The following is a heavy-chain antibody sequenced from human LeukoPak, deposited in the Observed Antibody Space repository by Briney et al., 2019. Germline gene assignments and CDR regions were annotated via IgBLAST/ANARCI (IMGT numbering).Heavy chain of an antibody. CDR2: IDWDDDK. Sequence: SGPTLVNPTPTLTLTCTFSGFSLSSSGMCVSWIRQPPGKALEWLARIDWDDDKYYRTSLKTRVTISKDTSKNQVVLTMTNMDPVDTATYYCARSTGDYFDYWGQGTLVTVSS. CDR1: GFSLSSSGMC. V-gene: IGHV2-70*11. D-gene: IGHD7-27*01. J-gene: IGHJ4*02. CDR3: ARSTGDYFDY.